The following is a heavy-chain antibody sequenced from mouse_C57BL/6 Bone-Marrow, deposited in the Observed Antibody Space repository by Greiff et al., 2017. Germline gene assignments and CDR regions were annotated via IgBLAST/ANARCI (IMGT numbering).Heavy chain of an antibody. V-gene: IGHV7-1*01. CDR3: ARDEGLGRAWFAY. CDR1: GFTFSDFY. CDR2: SRNKANDYTT. J-gene: IGHJ3*01. Sequence: EVNVVESGGGLVQSGRSLRLSCATSGFTFSDFYMEWVRQAPGKGLEWIAASRNKANDYTTKYSASVKGRFIVSRDPSQIILYLQMNALRAEDTAFEYCARDEGLGRAWFAYWGQGTLVTVSA. D-gene: IGHD4-1*01.